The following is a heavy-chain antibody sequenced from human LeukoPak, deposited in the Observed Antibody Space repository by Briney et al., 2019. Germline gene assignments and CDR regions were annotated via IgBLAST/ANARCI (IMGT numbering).Heavy chain of an antibody. V-gene: IGHV3-7*05. CDR3: ARGGTYYYHYFDY. Sequence: GGSLRLSCVASGFTFRSYWRNWVRQAPGKGREWVANIKQDGSEKYYVDSVKGRFTISRDNAKSSLYLQMNSLRAEDTAVYYCARGGTYYYHYFDYWGQGTLVTVSS. CDR2: IKQDGSEK. CDR1: GFTFRSYW. D-gene: IGHD1-26*01. J-gene: IGHJ4*02.